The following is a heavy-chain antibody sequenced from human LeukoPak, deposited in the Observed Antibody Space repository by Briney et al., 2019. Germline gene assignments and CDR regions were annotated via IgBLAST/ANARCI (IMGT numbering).Heavy chain of an antibody. V-gene: IGHV3-7*01. CDR3: ARDGGDLWPLDE. D-gene: IGHD3-16*01. Sequence: GGSLRLSCAASGFTFRTYWMTWVRQAPGKGLEWVANINHNGTEKYYMDSVGGRFTISRDNAKNSLSLEMKSLRLDDTAVYYCARDGGDLWPLDEWGRGTLVTVSS. CDR1: GFTFRTYW. CDR2: INHNGTEK. J-gene: IGHJ4*02.